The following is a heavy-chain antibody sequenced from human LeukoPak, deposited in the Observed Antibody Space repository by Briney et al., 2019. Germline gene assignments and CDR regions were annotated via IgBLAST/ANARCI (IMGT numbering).Heavy chain of an antibody. V-gene: IGHV4-59*01. Sequence: PSETLSLTCTGSGGSISSYYWSWIRQPPGKGLEWIGYIYYSGSTNYNPSLKSRVTISVDTSKNQFSLKLSSVTAADTAVYYCARGPDFWSGYPYYFDYWGQGTLVTVSS. J-gene: IGHJ4*02. CDR1: GGSISSYY. D-gene: IGHD3-3*01. CDR3: ARGPDFWSGYPYYFDY. CDR2: IYYSGST.